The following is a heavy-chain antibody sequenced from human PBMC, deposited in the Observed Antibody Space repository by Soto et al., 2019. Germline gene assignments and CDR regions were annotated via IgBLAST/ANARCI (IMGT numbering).Heavy chain of an antibody. V-gene: IGHV4-59*01. CDR3: ARCVKMALFDY. CDR1: GGSSRGYY. J-gene: IGHJ4*02. CDR2: IYYSGST. Sequence: SQPLRLTRTVSGGSSRGYYWSWIRQPPGKGLEWIGYIYYSGSTNYNPSLKSRVTISVDTSKNQFSLKLSSVTAADTAVYYCARCVKMALFDYWGQGTLVTVSS.